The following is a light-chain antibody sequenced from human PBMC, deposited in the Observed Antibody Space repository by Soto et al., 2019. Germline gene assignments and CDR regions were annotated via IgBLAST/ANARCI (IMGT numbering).Light chain of an antibody. CDR1: QGIGTD. V-gene: IGKV1-6*02. CDR3: LEDHNDPLT. J-gene: IGKJ4*01. CDR2: AAT. Sequence: AIQMAQSPSSLSASVGARVTITCRASQGIGTDVGWYQQKPGKAPKLLLYAATTLQSGVPSRFSGTRSGTDFTLAISSLQPEDFATYYCLEDHNDPLTCGGGTKVEIK.